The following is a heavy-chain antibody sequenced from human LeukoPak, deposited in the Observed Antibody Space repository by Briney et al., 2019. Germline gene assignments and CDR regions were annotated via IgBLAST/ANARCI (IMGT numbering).Heavy chain of an antibody. D-gene: IGHD5-18*01. CDR1: GYTFTGYY. V-gene: IGHV1-2*02. CDR3: ARVGDTAMVQCFDY. J-gene: IGHJ4*02. Sequence: GASVKVSCKASGYTFTGYYMHWVRQAPGQGLEWMGWINPNSGGTNYAQKFQGRVTMTRDTSISTAYMELSRLRSDDTAVYYCARVGDTAMVQCFDYWGQGTLVTVSS. CDR2: INPNSGGT.